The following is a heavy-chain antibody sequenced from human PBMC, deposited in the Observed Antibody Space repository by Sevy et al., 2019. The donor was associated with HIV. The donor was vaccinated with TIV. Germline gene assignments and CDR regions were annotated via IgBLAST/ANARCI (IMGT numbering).Heavy chain of an antibody. J-gene: IGHJ4*02. D-gene: IGHD3-16*02. CDR3: ARGRDIMITFGGVIVHKGFDY. CDR2: IYYSGST. Sequence: SETLSLTCTVSGGSVSSGSYYWSWIRQPPGKGLEWIGYIYYSGSTNYNPSLKSRVTISVDTSKNQFSLKLSSVTAADTAGYYCARGRDIMITFGGVIVHKGFDYWGQGTLVTVSS. V-gene: IGHV4-61*01. CDR1: GGSVSSGSYY.